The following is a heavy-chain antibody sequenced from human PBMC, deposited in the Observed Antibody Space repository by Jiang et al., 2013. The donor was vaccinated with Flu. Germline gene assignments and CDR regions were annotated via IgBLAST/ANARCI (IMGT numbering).Heavy chain of an antibody. D-gene: IGHD3-3*01. CDR3: ASALELSYYDFWSGYYQNAFDI. Sequence: VQLLESGGGLVKPGGSLRLSCAASGFTFSSYSMNWVRQAPGKGLEWVSSISSSSSYIYYADSVKGRFTISRDNAKNSLYLQMNSLRAEDTAVYYCASALELSYYDFWSGYYQNAFDIWAKGQWSP. J-gene: IGHJ3*02. V-gene: IGHV3-21*01. CDR1: GFTFSSYS. CDR2: ISSSSSYI.